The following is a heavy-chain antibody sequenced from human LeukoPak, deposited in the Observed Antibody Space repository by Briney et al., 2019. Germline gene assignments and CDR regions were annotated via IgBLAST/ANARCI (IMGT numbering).Heavy chain of an antibody. J-gene: IGHJ6*02. Sequence: GASLRLSCAASGFTFSSYAMSWVRPAPGKGLEWVSAISGSGGSTYYADSVKGRFTISRDNSKNTLYLQMNSLRAEDTAVYYCANLPSGADTYYYYGMDVWGQGTTVTVSS. CDR1: GFTFSSYA. V-gene: IGHV3-23*01. D-gene: IGHD3-10*01. CDR2: ISGSGGST. CDR3: ANLPSGADTYYYYGMDV.